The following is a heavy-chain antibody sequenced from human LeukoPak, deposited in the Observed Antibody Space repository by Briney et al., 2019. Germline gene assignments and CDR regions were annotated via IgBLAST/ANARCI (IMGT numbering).Heavy chain of an antibody. D-gene: IGHD3-16*01. Sequence: GGSLRLSCAASGFTFSSYRMHWVRQAPGKGLVRVSLINTDGSNTNYADSVKGRFTNSRDNAMNTLYLQMNSLRAEDTAVYYCARDYEGLGVWGQGTTVTVSS. V-gene: IGHV3-74*01. CDR3: ARDYEGLGV. J-gene: IGHJ6*02. CDR2: INTDGSNT. CDR1: GFTFSSYR.